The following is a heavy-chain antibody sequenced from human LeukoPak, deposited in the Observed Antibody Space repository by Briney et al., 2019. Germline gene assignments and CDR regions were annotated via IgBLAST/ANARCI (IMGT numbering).Heavy chain of an antibody. CDR1: GFKFSDHY. Sequence: GGSLRLSCAASGFKFSDHYNDWVRQAPGKGLEWVGRSRNKASSYTTEYAASVEGRFTISRDVSESSLYLQMNSLRTEDTAVYYCGRIAISANNVMDAWDQGTTVTVSS. CDR3: GRIAISANNVMDA. V-gene: IGHV3-72*01. J-gene: IGHJ6*02. D-gene: IGHD1/OR15-1a*01. CDR2: SRNKASSYTT.